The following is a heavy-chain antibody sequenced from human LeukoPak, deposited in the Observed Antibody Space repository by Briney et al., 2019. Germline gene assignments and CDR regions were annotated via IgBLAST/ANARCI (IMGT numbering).Heavy chain of an antibody. Sequence: GAPVKVSCKASGYTFTSYDINWVRQATGQGLEWMGWMNPNSGNTGYAQKFQGRVTMTRNTSISTAYMELSSLRSEDTAVYYCATSLRYYYDSSDIGVWGQGTTVTVSS. D-gene: IGHD3-22*01. CDR3: ATSLRYYYDSSDIGV. J-gene: IGHJ6*02. CDR1: GYTFTSYD. V-gene: IGHV1-8*02. CDR2: MNPNSGNT.